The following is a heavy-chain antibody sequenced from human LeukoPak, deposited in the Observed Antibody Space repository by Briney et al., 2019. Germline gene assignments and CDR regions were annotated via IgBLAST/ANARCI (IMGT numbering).Heavy chain of an antibody. D-gene: IGHD2-2*01. CDR1: GGSISSSSYY. V-gene: IGHV4-39*01. J-gene: IGHJ4*02. CDR2: IYYSGST. Sequence: SETLSLTCTVSGGSISSSSYYWGWIRQPPGKGLEWIGSIYYSGSTYYNPSPKSRVTISVDTSKNQFSLKLSSVTAADTAVYYCSLYCSSTSCPDYWGQGTLVTASS. CDR3: SLYCSSTSCPDY.